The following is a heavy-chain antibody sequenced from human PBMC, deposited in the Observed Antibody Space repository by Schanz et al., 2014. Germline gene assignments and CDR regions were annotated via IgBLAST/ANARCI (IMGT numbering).Heavy chain of an antibody. J-gene: IGHJ3*01. Sequence: QVRLQESGPGLVRPSETLSLTCTVSGDSITHFYWSWIRQSPGKGLEWIGSIYYSGTTNYSPSLNSRVTISLDMSKKSFSLNLSSVTSAAAAVYYCARDPWVGAKDAFDFWGQGTMVIVSS. CDR3: ARDPWVGAKDAFDF. D-gene: IGHD3-16*01. V-gene: IGHV4-59*01. CDR2: IYYSGTT. CDR1: GDSITHFY.